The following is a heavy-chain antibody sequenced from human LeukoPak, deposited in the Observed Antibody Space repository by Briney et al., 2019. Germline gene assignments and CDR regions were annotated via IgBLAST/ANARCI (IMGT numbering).Heavy chain of an antibody. Sequence: GASVKVSCKASGYTFTGYYMHWVRQAPGQGLEWMGWINPNSGGTNYAQKFQGWVTMTRDTSISTAYMELSRLRSDDTAVYYCARGNWGIAVAGYGSFDYWGQGTLVTVSS. D-gene: IGHD6-19*01. V-gene: IGHV1-2*04. CDR2: INPNSGGT. CDR3: ARGNWGIAVAGYGSFDY. J-gene: IGHJ4*02. CDR1: GYTFTGYY.